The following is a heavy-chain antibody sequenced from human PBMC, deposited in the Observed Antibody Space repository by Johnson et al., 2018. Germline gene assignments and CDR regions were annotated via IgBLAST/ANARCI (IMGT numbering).Heavy chain of an antibody. J-gene: IGHJ6*02. CDR3: AKAAMSAVIAWAMDV. CDR2: ISGGGGGI. V-gene: IGHV3-23*04. D-gene: IGHD2-21*01. Sequence: VQLVESGGCLVQPGGSLRLSCAVSGFSFSNYAINWVRQAPGEGLEWVSAISGGGGGIYYADSGKGRFTISRDNSKNTVYLQISNLRVEDTAVYYCAKAAMSAVIAWAMDVWGQGTTVTVSS. CDR1: GFSFSNYA.